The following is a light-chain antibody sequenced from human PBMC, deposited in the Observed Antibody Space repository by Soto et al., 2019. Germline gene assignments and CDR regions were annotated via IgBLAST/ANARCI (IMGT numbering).Light chain of an antibody. Sequence: EIVLTQSPATLSLSPGERATLSCRASQSVRRYLAWYQQEPGQAPRLLIYDASNRASGIPARFSGSGSGTDFTLTISSLEPEDFALYYCQQYGSSPRTFGQGTKVDIK. J-gene: IGKJ1*01. CDR2: DAS. V-gene: IGKV3-11*01. CDR1: QSVRRY. CDR3: QQYGSSPRT.